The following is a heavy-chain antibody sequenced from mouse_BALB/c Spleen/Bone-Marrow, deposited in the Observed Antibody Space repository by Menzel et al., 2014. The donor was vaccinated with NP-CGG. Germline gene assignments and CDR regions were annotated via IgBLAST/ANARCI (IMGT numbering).Heavy chain of an antibody. CDR2: INPYNDGT. CDR3: ARRWLPYAMDY. J-gene: IGHJ4*01. D-gene: IGHD2-3*01. V-gene: IGHV1-14*01. Sequence: VQLKQSGPELVKPGASVKMSCKASGYTFTSYIMHWVKRKPGQGLEWIGYINPYNDGTKYNEKFKGKATLTSDKSSSTAYKELSSLTSEDSAVYYCARRWLPYAMDYWGQGTSVTVSS. CDR1: GYTFTSYI.